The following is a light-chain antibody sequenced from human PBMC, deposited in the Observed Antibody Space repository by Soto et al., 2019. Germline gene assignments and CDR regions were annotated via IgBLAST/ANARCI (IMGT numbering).Light chain of an antibody. CDR3: QQYETYSGT. V-gene: IGKV1-5*03. CDR1: QIINTW. Sequence: DIQMTQSPSTLSASVGDRVTITCRASQIINTWLAWYQQKPGKAPKLLIYRASNLVSGVPSRFSGSGSGTEFTLTISSLQPDDFSIYYCQQYETYSGTFGPGTKVDI. J-gene: IGKJ3*01. CDR2: RAS.